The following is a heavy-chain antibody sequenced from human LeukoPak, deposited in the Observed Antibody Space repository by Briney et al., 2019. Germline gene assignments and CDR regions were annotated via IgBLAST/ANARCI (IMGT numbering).Heavy chain of an antibody. D-gene: IGHD2-15*01. V-gene: IGHV3-30*04. J-gene: IGHJ2*01. CDR3: AREVMVVAATTFWYFDL. CDR1: GFTFSSYV. Sequence: GGSLRLSCAASGFTFSSYVMHWVRQAPGKGLEWVAIISYDGSNEYYADSVKGRFTISRDNSKNSLYLQMNSLRADDTAVYYCAREVMVVAATTFWYFDLWGRGTLVTVSS. CDR2: ISYDGSNE.